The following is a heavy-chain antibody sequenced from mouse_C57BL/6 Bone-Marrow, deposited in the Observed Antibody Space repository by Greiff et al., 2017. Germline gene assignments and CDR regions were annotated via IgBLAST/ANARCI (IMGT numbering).Heavy chain of an antibody. D-gene: IGHD3-2*02. CDR3: ARERQLRLFYAMDY. CDR2: IYPGDGDT. J-gene: IGHJ4*01. V-gene: IGHV1-82*01. CDR1: GYAFSSSW. Sequence: QVQLQQSGPELVKPGASVKISCKASGYAFSSSWMNWVKQRPGKGLEWIGRIYPGDGDTNYNGKFKGKATLTADKSSSTAYMQLSSLTSEDSAVYFCARERQLRLFYAMDYWGQGTSVTVSS.